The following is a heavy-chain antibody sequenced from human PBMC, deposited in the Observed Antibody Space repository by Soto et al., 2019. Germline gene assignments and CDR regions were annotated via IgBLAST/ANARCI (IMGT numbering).Heavy chain of an antibody. CDR1: GFTFSTSW. J-gene: IGHJ4*02. V-gene: IGHV3-7*01. Sequence: EVQLVESGGGLVQPGGSLRLSCAASGFTFSTSWMNWVRQAQGKGLGGVAGIKEDGSENYYVDSVKGRFTISKDNPENSLELHMNRLRVEDTAVYYCVRDRGYNAFDYWGLGTLVTVSS. D-gene: IGHD5-18*01. CDR3: VRDRGYNAFDY. CDR2: IKEDGSEN.